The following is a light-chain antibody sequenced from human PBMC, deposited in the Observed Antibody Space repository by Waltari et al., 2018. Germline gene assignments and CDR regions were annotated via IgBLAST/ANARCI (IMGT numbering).Light chain of an antibody. V-gene: IGKV3-20*01. CDR1: QSVTASQ. CDR3: QQYGSSIPFT. CDR2: GAS. Sequence: EIVLTQSPGTMSLSPGDRATRSCRSSQSVTASQVAWYQQKPGQAPRLRIYGASTRATGTPDRFSGTVSGTDFILTISGLEPEDFAVYFCQQYGSSIPFTFGPGTKV. J-gene: IGKJ3*01.